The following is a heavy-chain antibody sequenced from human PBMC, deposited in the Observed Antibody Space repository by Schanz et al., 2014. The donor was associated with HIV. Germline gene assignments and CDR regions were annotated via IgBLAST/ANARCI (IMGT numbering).Heavy chain of an antibody. CDR3: AKPEYDSSGNSQSHFDY. D-gene: IGHD3-22*01. V-gene: IGHV3-23*01. CDR2: ITESGGRT. J-gene: IGHJ4*02. CDR1: GFPFAAYA. Sequence: EVQLLESGGGLEQPGGSLRLSCATSGFPFAAYAMTWVRQAPGKGLEWVSSITESGGRTYYADSVNGRFTISRDNSKNTLYLQMTTLRTEDTAVYYCAKPEYDSSGNSQSHFDYWGQGTLVTVSS.